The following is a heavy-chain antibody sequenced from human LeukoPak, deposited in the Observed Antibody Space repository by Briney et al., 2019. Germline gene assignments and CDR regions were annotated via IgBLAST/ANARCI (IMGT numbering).Heavy chain of an antibody. CDR3: AKDMMAIVGGTTSAFDM. J-gene: IGHJ3*02. CDR1: GFTFSSDW. CDR2: IKQDGSEK. V-gene: IGHV3-7*03. D-gene: IGHD1-26*01. Sequence: GGSLRLSCAASGFTFSSDWMSWVRQAPGKGLEWVANIKQDGSEKYYVDSVKGRFTISRDNAKNSLYLQMNSLRAEDTALYYCAKDMMAIVGGTTSAFDMWGQGTMVTVSS.